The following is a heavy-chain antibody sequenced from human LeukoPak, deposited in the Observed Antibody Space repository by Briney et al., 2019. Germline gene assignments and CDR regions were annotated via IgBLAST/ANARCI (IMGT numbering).Heavy chain of an antibody. J-gene: IGHJ4*02. V-gene: IGHV1-2*02. D-gene: IGHD6-19*01. CDR3: ARLGQWPPDYYFDY. CDR2: INPNSGGT. Sequence: GASVKVSCKASEYTLTGYYMHWVRQAPGQGLEWMGWINPNSGGTNFAQKFQGRVTMTRDTSINTAYMELSRLRSDDTAVYYCARLGQWPPDYYFDYWGQGTLVTVSS. CDR1: EYTLTGYY.